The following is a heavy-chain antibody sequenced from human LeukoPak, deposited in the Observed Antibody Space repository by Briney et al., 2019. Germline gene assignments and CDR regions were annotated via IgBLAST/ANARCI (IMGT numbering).Heavy chain of an antibody. CDR3: ARGDSSGWYFDY. J-gene: IGHJ4*02. D-gene: IGHD6-19*01. CDR2: INWNGGST. V-gene: IGHV3-20*04. CDR1: GSNFDSYG. Sequence: GGSLRLSCAASGSNFDSYGISWVREAPGKGLEWVSGINWNGGSTGYADSVKGRFTIFRDNAKNFLFLQMNSLRAEDTALYYCARGDSSGWYFDYWGQGVLVTVSS.